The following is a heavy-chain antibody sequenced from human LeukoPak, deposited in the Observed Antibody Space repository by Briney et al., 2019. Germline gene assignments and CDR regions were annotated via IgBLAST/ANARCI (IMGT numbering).Heavy chain of an antibody. V-gene: IGHV4-59*13. D-gene: IGHD1-7*01. CDR2: IYYCGST. CDR1: GGSISSYY. CDR3: ASKAFTGNYHRY. Sequence: SETLSLTCTVSGGSISSYYWRWIRKPPGKGLEWFGYIYYCGSTNYHPSLKSRVTISVDTSKKQFTRKLSSVTAADTAVYYCASKAFTGNYHRYWGQGTLVTVSP. J-gene: IGHJ4*02.